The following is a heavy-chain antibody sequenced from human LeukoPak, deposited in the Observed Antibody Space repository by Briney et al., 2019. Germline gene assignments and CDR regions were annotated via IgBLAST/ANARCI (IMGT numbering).Heavy chain of an antibody. V-gene: IGHV3-21*01. CDR1: GFTFSSYS. CDR2: ISSSSSYI. J-gene: IGHJ4*02. D-gene: IGHD5-12*01. CDR3: ARDPGGYDNFDY. Sequence: GGSLRLSCAASGFTFSSYSMHWVRQAPGKGLEWVSSISSSSSYIYYADSVKGRFTISRDNAKNSLYLQMNSLRAEDTAVYYCARDPGGYDNFDYWGQGTLVTVSS.